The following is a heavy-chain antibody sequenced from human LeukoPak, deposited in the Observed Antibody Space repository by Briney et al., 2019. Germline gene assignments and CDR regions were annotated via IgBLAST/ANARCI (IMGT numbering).Heavy chain of an antibody. CDR3: ARKVSFGYYYDSSGYYHEDY. J-gene: IGHJ4*02. CDR1: GVSFSGYY. CDR2: INHSGST. V-gene: IGHV4-34*01. D-gene: IGHD3-22*01. Sequence: PSKTLSLTCAVYGVSFSGYYWCWIHQPPGKGLEWIGEINHSGSTNYNPSLKSRVTISVDTSKNQFSLKLSSVTAADTAVYYCARKVSFGYYYDSSGYYHEDYWGQGTLVTVSS.